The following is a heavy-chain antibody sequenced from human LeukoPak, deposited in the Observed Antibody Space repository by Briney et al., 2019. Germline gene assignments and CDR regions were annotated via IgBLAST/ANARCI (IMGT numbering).Heavy chain of an antibody. V-gene: IGHV4-4*07. D-gene: IGHD5-18*01. J-gene: IGHJ4*02. Sequence: SETLSLTCTVSGGSISSYYWSWIRQPAGKGLEWIGRIYTSGSTNYNPSLKSRVTMSVDTSKNQFSLKLSSVTAADTAVYYCARTPSQTTIEDTAMVPSENDYWGQGTLVTVSS. CDR1: GGSISSYY. CDR3: ARTPSQTTIEDTAMVPSENDY. CDR2: IYTSGST.